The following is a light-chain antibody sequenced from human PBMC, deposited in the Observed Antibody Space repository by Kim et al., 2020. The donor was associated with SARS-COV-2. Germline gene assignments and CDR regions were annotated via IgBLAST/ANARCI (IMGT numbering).Light chain of an antibody. V-gene: IGLV3-1*01. Sequence: SVSPGQTASIPYSGYKLGDKYACWYQQKPGQSPVLVIYQDSQRPSGIPERFSGSNSGNTATLTISGTQAMEEADYFCQAWDSPTAVFGGGTQLTVL. CDR3: QAWDSPTAV. J-gene: IGLJ3*02. CDR1: KLGDKY. CDR2: QDS.